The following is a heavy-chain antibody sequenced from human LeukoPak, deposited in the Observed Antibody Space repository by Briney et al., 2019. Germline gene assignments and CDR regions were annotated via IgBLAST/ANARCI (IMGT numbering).Heavy chain of an antibody. CDR2: FYSGAT. CDR3: ARYYYDSSGYYYDSY. D-gene: IGHD3-22*01. J-gene: IGHJ4*02. V-gene: IGHV4-39*07. Sequence: FYSGATYYNPSLKSRVTISVDTSKNQFSLKLSSVTAADTAVYYCARYYYDSSGYYYDSYWGQGALVTVSS.